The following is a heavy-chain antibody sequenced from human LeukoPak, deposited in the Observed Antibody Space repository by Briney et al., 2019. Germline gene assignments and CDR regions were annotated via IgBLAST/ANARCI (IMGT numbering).Heavy chain of an antibody. V-gene: IGHV3-66*01. D-gene: IGHD6-13*01. Sequence: WGSLRLSCAVSGFNVSSNYLNWVRQAPGKGPEWVSVIYSGGSTYYADSVKGRFTISRDNSKNTLYLQMNSLRAEDTAVYHCARVDSRTAQFDYWGQGTLVSVSS. CDR3: ARVDSRTAQFDY. CDR1: GFNVSSNY. CDR2: IYSGGST. J-gene: IGHJ4*02.